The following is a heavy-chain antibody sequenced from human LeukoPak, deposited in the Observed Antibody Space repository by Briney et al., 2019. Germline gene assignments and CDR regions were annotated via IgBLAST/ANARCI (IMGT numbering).Heavy chain of an antibody. CDR2: ISGSGGST. CDR1: GFTFSSYA. J-gene: IGHJ4*02. D-gene: IGHD1-26*01. Sequence: GGSLRLSCAASGFTFSSYAMSWVRQAPGKGLEWVSAISGSGGSTYYADSVKGRFTISRDNSKNTLYLQMNSLRAEDTAVYYCAKSQYSGSYQGHFDYWGQGTLVTVSS. CDR3: AKSQYSGSYQGHFDY. V-gene: IGHV3-23*01.